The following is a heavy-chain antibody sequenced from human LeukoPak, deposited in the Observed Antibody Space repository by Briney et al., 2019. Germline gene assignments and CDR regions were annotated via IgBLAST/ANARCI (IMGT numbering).Heavy chain of an antibody. CDR1: GFTFSSYE. CDR2: ISSSGSTM. V-gene: IGHV3-48*03. CDR3: SRADDYGDFALAY. Sequence: PGGSLPLSCAASGFTFSSYEMNWVRQAAARGLAWVSYISSSGSTMHYPHSLQGRFTNPRHNANKPLYLQMNSLHADDPAVYYFSRADDYGDFALAYWGEERLVTVSS. J-gene: IGHJ4*02. D-gene: IGHD4-17*01.